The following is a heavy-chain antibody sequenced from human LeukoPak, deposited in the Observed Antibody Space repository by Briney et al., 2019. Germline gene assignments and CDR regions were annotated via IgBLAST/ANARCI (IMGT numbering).Heavy chain of an antibody. J-gene: IGHJ4*02. V-gene: IGHV4-59*11. CDR2: IYYSGST. D-gene: IGHD3-22*01. CDR1: GGSISSHY. CDR3: GSFDHFDSSGLDY. Sequence: PSETLSLTCTDSGGSISSHYWSWIRQPPGKGLEWIGYIYYSGSTNYNPSLKSRVTISVDTSKNQFSLELSSVTAADTAVYYCGSFDHFDSSGLDYWGQGTLVTVSS.